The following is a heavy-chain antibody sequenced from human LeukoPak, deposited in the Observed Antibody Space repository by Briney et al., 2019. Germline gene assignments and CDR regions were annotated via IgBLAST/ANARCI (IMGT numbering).Heavy chain of an antibody. V-gene: IGHV4-59*01. Sequence: PSETLSLTCTVSGGSISSYYWSWIRQPPGKGLEWIGYIYYSGSTNYNPSLKSRVTISVDTSKNQFSLKLSSVTAADTAVYYCARVLGLDYYYGSGSYSSAFDIWGQGTMVTVSS. CDR3: ARVLGLDYYYGSGSYSSAFDI. J-gene: IGHJ3*02. D-gene: IGHD3-10*01. CDR2: IYYSGST. CDR1: GGSISSYY.